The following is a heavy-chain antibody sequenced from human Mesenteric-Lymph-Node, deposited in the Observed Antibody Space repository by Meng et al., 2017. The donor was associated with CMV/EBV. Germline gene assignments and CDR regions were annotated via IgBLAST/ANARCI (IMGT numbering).Heavy chain of an antibody. J-gene: IGHJ4*02. V-gene: IGHV4-4*02. Sequence: GSLRLSCAVSGVFMSENYWWTWVRQTPGKGLEWIGEISHSGRVRYNSSLKSRLTISVDRSKKHFSLKLSSVTAADTAVYYCAREPLSDPNCSSTSCHDGYNWKKGGWGQGTLVTVSS. CDR1: GVFMSENYW. D-gene: IGHD2-2*01. CDR2: ISHSGRV. CDR3: AREPLSDPNCSSTSCHDGYNWKKGG.